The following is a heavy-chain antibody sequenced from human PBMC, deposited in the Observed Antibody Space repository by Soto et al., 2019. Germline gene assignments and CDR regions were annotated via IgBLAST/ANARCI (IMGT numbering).Heavy chain of an antibody. CDR2: ISYDGSNK. CDR1: GFTFSSFG. CDR3: AKDHSDFGELFDS. Sequence: QVQLVESGGGVVQPGRSLRLSCEASGFTFSSFGIHWVRQAPGKGLEWVAVISYDGSNKYYADSVKGRFTISRDNSKNALHLQMTSLIGDDPAVYYCAKDHSDFGELFDSWGQGTLVTVSS. J-gene: IGHJ4*02. V-gene: IGHV3-30*18. D-gene: IGHD3-10*01.